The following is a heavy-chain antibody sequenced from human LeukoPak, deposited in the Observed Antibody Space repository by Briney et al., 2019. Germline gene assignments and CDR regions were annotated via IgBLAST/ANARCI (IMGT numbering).Heavy chain of an antibody. J-gene: IGHJ6*02. CDR3: ARNRGFWSGYYNYYYYGMDV. Sequence: SVKVSCKASGGTFSSYAISWVRQAPGQGLEWMGGIIPIFGTANYAQKFQGRVTITADESTSTAYMELSSLRSEDTAVYYCARNRGFWSGYYNYYYYGMDVWGQGTTVTVSS. CDR2: IIPIFGTA. V-gene: IGHV1-69*13. D-gene: IGHD3-3*01. CDR1: GGTFSSYA.